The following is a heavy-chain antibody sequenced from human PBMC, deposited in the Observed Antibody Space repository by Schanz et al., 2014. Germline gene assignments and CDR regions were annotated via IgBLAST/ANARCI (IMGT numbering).Heavy chain of an antibody. CDR2: ISGNGGEK. V-gene: IGHV3-30*04. CDR3: AREGEWGYDPPRH. CDR1: GFSFSTYA. Sequence: QVQLVESGGGVVQPGRSLRLSCAASGFSFSTYAMHWVRQAPGKGLRCVDVISGNGGEKYYADSGKGRFTISRDNAKNSLYLQMNSLRAEDTAVYYCAREGEWGYDPPRHWGQGTLVTVSS. D-gene: IGHD5-12*01. J-gene: IGHJ4*02.